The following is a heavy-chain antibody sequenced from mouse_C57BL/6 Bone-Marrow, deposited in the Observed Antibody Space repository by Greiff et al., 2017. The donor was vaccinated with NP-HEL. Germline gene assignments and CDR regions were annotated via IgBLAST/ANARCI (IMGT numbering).Heavy chain of an antibody. CDR1: GFNIKDDY. D-gene: IGHD1-1*01. CDR2: IDPENGDT. CDR3: TSITTVVPFAY. J-gene: IGHJ3*01. V-gene: IGHV14-4*01. Sequence: EVKLQQSGAELVRPGASVKLSCTASGFNIKDDYMHWVKQRPEQGLEWIGWIDPENGDTEYASKFQGKATITADTSSNTAYLQLSSLTSEDTAVYYCTSITTVVPFAYWGLGTLVTVSA.